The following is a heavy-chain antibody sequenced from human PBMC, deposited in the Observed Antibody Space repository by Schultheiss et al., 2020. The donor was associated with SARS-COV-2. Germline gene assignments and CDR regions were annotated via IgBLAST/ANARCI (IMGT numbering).Heavy chain of an antibody. CDR3: ARGGGSYWGNWFDP. J-gene: IGHJ5*02. V-gene: IGHV4-34*01. CDR1: GGSFSGYY. D-gene: IGHD1-26*01. Sequence: SETLSLTCAVYGGSFSGYYWSWIRQPPGKGLEWIGEINHSGSTNYNPSLKSRVTISVDTSKNQFSLKLSSVTAADTAVYYCARGGGSYWGNWFDPWGQGTLVTVSS. CDR2: INHSGST.